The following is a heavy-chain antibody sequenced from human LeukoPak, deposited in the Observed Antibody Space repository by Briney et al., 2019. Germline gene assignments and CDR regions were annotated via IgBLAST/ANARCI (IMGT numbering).Heavy chain of an antibody. Sequence: GVSLRLSCAASGFIFTIYGMGGVRQAPGKGLEWVSGICGGGTTTYYADSVKGRFTITRDDSKNTVFLQMNGLRDEDTAVYFCARYCITTSCSPNFHYYAMDVWGQGTTVTVSS. D-gene: IGHD2-2*01. V-gene: IGHV3-23*01. CDR3: ARYCITTSCSPNFHYYAMDV. J-gene: IGHJ6*02. CDR2: ICGGGTTT. CDR1: GFIFTIYG.